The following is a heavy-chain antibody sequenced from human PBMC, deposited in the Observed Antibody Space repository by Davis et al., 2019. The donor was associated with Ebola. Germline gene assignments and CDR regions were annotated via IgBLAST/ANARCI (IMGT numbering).Heavy chain of an antibody. CDR1: GYTFTNYG. J-gene: IGHJ4*02. D-gene: IGHD6-19*01. CDR3: ARVSYSSGWAYYFDY. Sequence: AASVKVSCKASGYTFTNYGIAWVRQAPGQGLEWMGRVHPNSGGTIYAQRFQGRVTMTRDTSISTAYMELSRLRSDDTAVYYCARVSYSSGWAYYFDYWGQGTLVTVSS. V-gene: IGHV1-2*06. CDR2: VHPNSGGT.